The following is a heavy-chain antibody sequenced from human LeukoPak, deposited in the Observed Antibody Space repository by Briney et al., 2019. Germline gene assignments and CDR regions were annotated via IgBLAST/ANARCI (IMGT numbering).Heavy chain of an antibody. J-gene: IGHJ4*02. Sequence: GGSLRLSCAASGVSFDEYSMHWVRQAPGKGLEWVSLITWNGGGTSYADSVTGRFTISRDNKKSSLFLQMHSLRTEDTCFYLCVKDGLQYCTSTSCYEFQSWGQGTLVTVSS. CDR2: ITWNGGGT. CDR1: GVSFDEYS. V-gene: IGHV3-43*01. D-gene: IGHD2-2*01. CDR3: VKDGLQYCTSTSCYEFQS.